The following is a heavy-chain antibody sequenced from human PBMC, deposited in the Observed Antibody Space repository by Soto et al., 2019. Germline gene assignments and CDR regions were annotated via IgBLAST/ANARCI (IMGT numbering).Heavy chain of an antibody. V-gene: IGHV1-69*01. D-gene: IGHD4-4*01. Sequence: QVQLVQSGAEVKKPGSSVKVSCKASGGTFSSYAISWVRQAPGQGLEWMGGIIPIFGTANYAQKFQGRVTITADESTSTAYMELSSLRSEDTAVYYCARDVPTYPTVTTLGRYYYYGMDVWGQGTTVTVSS. CDR3: ARDVPTYPTVTTLGRYYYYGMDV. CDR1: GGTFSSYA. CDR2: IIPIFGTA. J-gene: IGHJ6*02.